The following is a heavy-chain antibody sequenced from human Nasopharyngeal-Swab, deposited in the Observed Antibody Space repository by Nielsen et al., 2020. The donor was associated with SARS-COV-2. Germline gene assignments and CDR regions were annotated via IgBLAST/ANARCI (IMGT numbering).Heavy chain of an antibody. CDR3: ARDESGDYLGLPFDY. D-gene: IGHD4-17*01. V-gene: IGHV4-39*07. CDR2: VSYRGTA. CDR1: GASISSSINY. Sequence: SETLSLTCTVSGASISSSINYWGWIRQSPPKGLEWIGTVSYRGTANYNPSLNSRVTISVDTSKNQFSLKLISVTAADTAVYYCARDESGDYLGLPFDYWGQGTLVTVSS. J-gene: IGHJ4*02.